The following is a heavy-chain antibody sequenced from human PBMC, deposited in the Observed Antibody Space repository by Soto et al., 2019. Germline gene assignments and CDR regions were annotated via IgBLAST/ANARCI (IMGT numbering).Heavy chain of an antibody. CDR1: GYTFTSYG. CDR2: ISAYNGNT. J-gene: IGHJ6*03. Sequence: ASVKVSCKASGYTFTSYGISWVRQAPGQGLEWMGWISAYNGNTNYAQKLQGRVTMTTDTSTSTAYMELRSLRSDDTAVYYCARYGGYSGYGSGDYYYYYMDAWGKGTTVTVSS. CDR3: ARYGGYSGYGSGDYYYYYMDA. V-gene: IGHV1-18*01. D-gene: IGHD5-12*01.